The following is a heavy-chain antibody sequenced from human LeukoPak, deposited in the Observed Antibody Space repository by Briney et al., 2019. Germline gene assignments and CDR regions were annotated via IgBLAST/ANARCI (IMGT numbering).Heavy chain of an antibody. CDR3: AKVGITGTQYYFDY. CDR1: GFTFSAAP. Sequence: GGSLRLSCAASGFTFSAAPMIWVRQVSGKGLEWVSVIYGNEREIHYADSVKGRFTISRDNSNNTLYLQMSSLRAEDTAVYYCAKVGITGTQYYFDYWGQGTLVTVSS. J-gene: IGHJ4*02. V-gene: IGHV3-23*01. D-gene: IGHD1-7*01. CDR2: IYGNEREI.